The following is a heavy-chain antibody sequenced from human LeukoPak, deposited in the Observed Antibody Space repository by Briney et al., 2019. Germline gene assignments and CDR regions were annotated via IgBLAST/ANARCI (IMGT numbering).Heavy chain of an antibody. CDR1: GDSVSSNSAA. V-gene: IGHV6-1*01. CDR2: TYYRSKWYN. Sequence: SQTLSLTCAISGDSVSSNSAAWNWIRQSPSRGLEWLGRTYYRSKWYNDSAVSVKSRITINPDTSKNQFSLQLNSVTPEDTAVYYCARDGPHYYDSSGYLDYWGQGTLVTVSS. D-gene: IGHD3-22*01. CDR3: ARDGPHYYDSSGYLDY. J-gene: IGHJ4*02.